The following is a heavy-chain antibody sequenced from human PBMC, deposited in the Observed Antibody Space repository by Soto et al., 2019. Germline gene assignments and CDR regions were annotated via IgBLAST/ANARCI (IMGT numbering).Heavy chain of an antibody. CDR1: GGTFSSYA. V-gene: IGHV1-69*06. CDR2: IIHIFGTA. Sequence: QVQLVQSGAEVKKPGSSVKVSCKAPGGTFSSYAISWVRQAPGQGLEWMGGIIHIFGTANYAQKFQGRVTITADKSTSTGYMELSSLRSEDTAVYYCARSQGGSSSLDIYYYYYYGMDVWGQGTTVTVSS. D-gene: IGHD2-15*01. J-gene: IGHJ6*02. CDR3: ARSQGGSSSLDIYYYYYYGMDV.